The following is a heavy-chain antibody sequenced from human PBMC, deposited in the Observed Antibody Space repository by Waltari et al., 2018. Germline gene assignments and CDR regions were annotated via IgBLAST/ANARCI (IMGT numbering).Heavy chain of an antibody. CDR3: ARQRFFDS. J-gene: IGHJ4*02. Sequence: PSETLSLTCTVSGGSISGYHWSWIRQPPGKGLEWIGYIYNSGSTNYNPSLKSRVTISVDTSKSQFSLKLSSVTAADTAVYYCARQRFFDSWGQGTLVTVSS. CDR1: GGSISGYH. V-gene: IGHV4-59*13. CDR2: IYNSGST. D-gene: IGHD3-3*01.